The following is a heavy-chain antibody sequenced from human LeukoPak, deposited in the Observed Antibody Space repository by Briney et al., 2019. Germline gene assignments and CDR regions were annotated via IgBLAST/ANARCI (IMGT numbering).Heavy chain of an antibody. CDR3: ARPTGYCSGGSCGDYFDY. Sequence: GGSLRLSCAASGFTFSSYSMNWVRQAPGKGLEWVSSISSSSSYIYYADSVKGRFTICRDNAKNSLYLQMNSLRAEDTAVYCCARPTGYCSGGSCGDYFDYWGQGTLVTVSS. V-gene: IGHV3-21*01. J-gene: IGHJ4*02. D-gene: IGHD2-15*01. CDR1: GFTFSSYS. CDR2: ISSSSSYI.